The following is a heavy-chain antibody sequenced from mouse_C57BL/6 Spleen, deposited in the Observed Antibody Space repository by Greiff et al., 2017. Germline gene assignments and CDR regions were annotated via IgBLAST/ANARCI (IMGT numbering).Heavy chain of an antibody. CDR1: GYAFSSYW. CDR2: IYPGDGDT. CDR3: ARSPITTEAWFAY. Sequence: QVQLQQSGAELVKPGASVKISCKASGYAFSSYWMNWVKQRPGKGLEWIGQIYPGDGDTNYNGKFKGKATLTADKSSSTAYMQLSSLTSEDSAVYFCARSPITTEAWFAYWGQGTLVTVSA. D-gene: IGHD1-2*01. V-gene: IGHV1-80*01. J-gene: IGHJ3*01.